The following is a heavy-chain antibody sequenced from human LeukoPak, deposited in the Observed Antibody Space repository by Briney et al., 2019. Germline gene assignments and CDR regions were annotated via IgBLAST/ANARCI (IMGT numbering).Heavy chain of an antibody. J-gene: IGHJ5*02. D-gene: IGHD3-22*01. CDR3: ARAYYDSSGYYPTYNWFDP. CDR1: GGSFSGYY. CDR2: INHSGST. V-gene: IGHV4-34*01. Sequence: SETLSLTCAVYGGSFSGYYWSWIRRPPGKGLEWIGEINHSGSTNYNPSLKSRVTISVDTSKNQFSLKLSSVTAADTAVYYCARAYYDSSGYYPTYNWFDPWGQGTLVTVSS.